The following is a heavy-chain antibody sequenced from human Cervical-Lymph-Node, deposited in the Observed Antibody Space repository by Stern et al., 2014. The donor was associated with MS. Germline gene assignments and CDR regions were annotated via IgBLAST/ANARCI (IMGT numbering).Heavy chain of an antibody. V-gene: IGHV3-48*02. CDR3: ARVGSGGARGAFDI. CDR2: ITNSGRAT. Sequence: EVQLVESGGDLVQPGGSLRLSCAASGFTFSSSIMVWVRQAPGKGLEWLSTITNSGRATSYADSLKGQVTISSDHDKNSLYLHMNSLRDEDTAVYYCARVGSGGARGAFDIWGQGTLVTVSS. D-gene: IGHD2-15*01. CDR1: GFTFSSSI. J-gene: IGHJ3*02.